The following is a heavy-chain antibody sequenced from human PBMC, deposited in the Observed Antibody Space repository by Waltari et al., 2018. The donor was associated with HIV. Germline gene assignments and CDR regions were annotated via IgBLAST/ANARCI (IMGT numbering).Heavy chain of an antibody. Sequence: QVQLVQSGSALKKPGASVKVSCKASGYTFTTYAMNWVRLAPGQGLEWMGWVHTKTWNPTYAHGFTGRFVFSLDTSVSSAYLQISSLKAEDTAVYYCGRGPGRSVDYWGQGTLVTVSS. CDR3: GRGPGRSVDY. D-gene: IGHD3-10*01. CDR2: VHTKTWNP. J-gene: IGHJ4*02. V-gene: IGHV7-4-1*02. CDR1: GYTFTTYA.